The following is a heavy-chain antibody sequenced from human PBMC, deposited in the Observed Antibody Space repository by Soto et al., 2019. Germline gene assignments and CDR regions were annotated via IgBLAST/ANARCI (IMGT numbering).Heavy chain of an antibody. CDR1: GGSISSHY. CDR3: ARTSMPTIHYFDY. D-gene: IGHD1-1*01. J-gene: IGHJ4*02. Sequence: SETLSLTWTVSGGSISSHYWSWIRQPPGEGLEWIGYIYYSGSTNYNPSLKSRVTISVDTSKNQFSLKLDSVTAADTAVYYCARTSMPTIHYFDYWGQGTLVTVSS. V-gene: IGHV4-59*11. CDR2: IYYSGST.